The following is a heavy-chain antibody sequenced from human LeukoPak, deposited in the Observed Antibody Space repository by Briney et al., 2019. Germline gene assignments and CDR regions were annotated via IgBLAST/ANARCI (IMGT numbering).Heavy chain of an antibody. J-gene: IGHJ4*02. D-gene: IGHD1-1*01. CDR3: AKVVGTGTTPTYY. V-gene: IGHV3-23*01. Sequence: GGSLRLSCAASGFTFSNYAMTWVRQAPGKGLEWVSVISGSGANTDYAESVKGRVTISRDNSKNTLSLQMNSLRAEDTAVYYCAKVVGTGTTPTYYWGQGTLVTVSS. CDR1: GFTFSNYA. CDR2: ISGSGANT.